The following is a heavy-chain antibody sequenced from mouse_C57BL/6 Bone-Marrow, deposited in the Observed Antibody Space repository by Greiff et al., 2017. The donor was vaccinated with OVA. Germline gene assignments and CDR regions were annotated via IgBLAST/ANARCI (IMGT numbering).Heavy chain of an antibody. CDR2: ISNLAYSI. J-gene: IGHJ4*01. D-gene: IGHD1-1*01. V-gene: IGHV5-15*01. CDR1: GFTFSDYG. CDR3: AGRDYGSSYYAMDD. Sequence: EVKLVESGGGLVQPGGSLKLSCAASGFTFSDYGMAWVRQAPRKGPEWVAFISNLAYSIYYADTVTGRFTISSENTKYTLYLEMSSLRSEDTAMYYCAGRDYGSSYYAMDDWGQGTSVTVAS.